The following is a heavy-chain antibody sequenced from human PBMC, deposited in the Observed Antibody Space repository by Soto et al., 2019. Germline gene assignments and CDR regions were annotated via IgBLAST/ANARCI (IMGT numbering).Heavy chain of an antibody. J-gene: IGHJ5*02. D-gene: IGHD2-2*01. CDR1: GYTFTGYY. Sequence: ASVKVSCKASGYTFTGYYMHWVRHAPGQGLEWMGWINPNSGGTNYAQKFQGRVTMTRNTSISTAYMELSSLRSEDTAVYYCARGRVGYCSSTSCYLNWFDPWGQGTLVTVSS. CDR3: ARGRVGYCSSTSCYLNWFDP. V-gene: IGHV1-2*02. CDR2: INPNSGGT.